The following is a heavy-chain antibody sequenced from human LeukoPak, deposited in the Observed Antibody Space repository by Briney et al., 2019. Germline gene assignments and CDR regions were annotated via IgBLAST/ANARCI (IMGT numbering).Heavy chain of an antibody. CDR1: GYTFTSYD. CDR2: MNPNSGNT. Sequence: ASVKVSCKASGYTFTSYDINWVRQATGQGLESMGWMNPNSGNTGYAQKFQGRVTITRNTSISTAYMELSSLRSEDTAVYYCARGSGGYSSGWYYFDYWGQGTLVTVSS. J-gene: IGHJ4*02. D-gene: IGHD6-19*01. CDR3: ARGSGGYSSGWYYFDY. V-gene: IGHV1-8*03.